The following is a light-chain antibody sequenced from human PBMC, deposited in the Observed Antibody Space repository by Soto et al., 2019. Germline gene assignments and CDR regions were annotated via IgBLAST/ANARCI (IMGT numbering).Light chain of an antibody. CDR3: QHYHNWPRT. V-gene: IGKV3-15*01. Sequence: EIVMTQSPATLSVSPGERATLSCRASQSVSSNLAWYQQKPGQAPRLLIYGASTWGTGIPARFSGRGSGSEFTLTICSLQSEDFAVYYCQHYHNWPRTFGQGTKVEIK. CDR2: GAS. J-gene: IGKJ1*01. CDR1: QSVSSN.